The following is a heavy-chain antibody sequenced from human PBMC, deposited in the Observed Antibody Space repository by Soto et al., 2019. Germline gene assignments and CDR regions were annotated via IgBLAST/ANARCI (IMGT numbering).Heavy chain of an antibody. CDR2: ISGSGGST. D-gene: IGHD3-10*01. CDR1: GFTFSSYA. J-gene: IGHJ4*02. V-gene: IGHV3-23*01. Sequence: EVQLLESGGGLVQPGGSLRLSCAASGFTFSSYAMSWVRQAPGKGLEWVSAISGSGGSTCYADSVKGRFTISRDNSKNTLYLQMNSLRAEDTAVYYCAKGSTSGSYVRYFDYWGQGTLVTVSS. CDR3: AKGSTSGSYVRYFDY.